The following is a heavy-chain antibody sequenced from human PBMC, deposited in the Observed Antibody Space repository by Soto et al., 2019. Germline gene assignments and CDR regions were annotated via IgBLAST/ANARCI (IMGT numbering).Heavy chain of an antibody. V-gene: IGHV4-31*03. D-gene: IGHD6-6*01. CDR1: GGSISSGGYY. Sequence: SETLSLTCTVSGGSISSGGYYWSWIRQHPGKGLEWIGYIYYSGSTYYNPSLKSRVTISVDTSKNQFSLKLSSVTAADTAVYYCARSPLEYSSSAIDPWGQGTLVTVSS. CDR3: ARSPLEYSSSAIDP. CDR2: IYYSGST. J-gene: IGHJ5*02.